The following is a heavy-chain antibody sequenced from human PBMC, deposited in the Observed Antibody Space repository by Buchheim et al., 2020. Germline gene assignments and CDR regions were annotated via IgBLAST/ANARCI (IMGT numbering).Heavy chain of an antibody. V-gene: IGHV1-69*01. J-gene: IGHJ6*02. Sequence: QVQLVQSGAEVKKPGSSVKVSCKASGGTFSSYAISWVRQAPGQGLEWMGGIIPIFGTANYAQKFQGRVTITADESTSTAYMELSSLRSEDTAVYYCARSKTRLRGGSDDSSVESPFYYYYGMDVWGQGTT. CDR3: ARSKTRLRGGSDDSSVESPFYYYYGMDV. D-gene: IGHD3-22*01. CDR2: IIPIFGTA. CDR1: GGTFSSYA.